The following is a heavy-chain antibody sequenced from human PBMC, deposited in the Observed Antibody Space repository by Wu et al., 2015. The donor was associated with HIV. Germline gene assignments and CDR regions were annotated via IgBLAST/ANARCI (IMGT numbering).Heavy chain of an antibody. V-gene: IGHV4-4*07. Sequence: QVQLAGVGPRTGEALRRPLSLTCTVSGGSISSYYWSWIRQPAGKGLEWIGRIYTSGSTNYNPSLKSRVTMSVDTSKNQFSLKLSSVTAADTAVYYCARVQYSSGWYRGGEYYFDYWGQGTLVTVSS. CDR3: ARVQYSSGWYRGGEYYFDY. D-gene: IGHD6-19*01. CDR1: GGSISSYY. J-gene: IGHJ4*02. CDR2: IYTSGST.